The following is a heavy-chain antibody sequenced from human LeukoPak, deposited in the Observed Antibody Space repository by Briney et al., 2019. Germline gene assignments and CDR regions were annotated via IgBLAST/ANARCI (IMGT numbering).Heavy chain of an antibody. Sequence: SETLSLTCTVSGGSISSSSYYWSWIRQPPGKGLEWIGYIYYSGSTNYNPSLKSRVTISVDTSKNQFSLKLSSVTAADTAVYYCARDVHYGDYYYYMDVWGKGTTVTISS. D-gene: IGHD4-17*01. V-gene: IGHV4-61*01. CDR2: IYYSGST. CDR1: GGSISSSSYY. J-gene: IGHJ6*03. CDR3: ARDVHYGDYYYYMDV.